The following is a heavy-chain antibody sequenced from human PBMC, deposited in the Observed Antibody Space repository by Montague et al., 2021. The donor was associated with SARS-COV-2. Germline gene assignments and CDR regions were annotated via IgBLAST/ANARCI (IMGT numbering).Heavy chain of an antibody. D-gene: IGHD6-13*01. CDR3: ARHLAVSGAAAVSDS. V-gene: IGHV4-39*01. Sequence: SETLSLTCTVSGDSISSGYFYWGWIRQPPGKGLEWVGTIHYSGITYYNPSLKSRVTISVDTSRNQFSLKLSSVTAADTAIYYCARHLAVSGAAAVSDSWGQGTLVTVSS. CDR2: IHYSGIT. J-gene: IGHJ5*01. CDR1: GDSISSGYFY.